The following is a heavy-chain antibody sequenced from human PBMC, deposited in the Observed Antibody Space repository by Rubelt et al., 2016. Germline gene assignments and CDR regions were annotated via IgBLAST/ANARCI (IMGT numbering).Heavy chain of an antibody. D-gene: IGHD3-10*01. V-gene: IGHV4-34*01. CDR1: GESFSGYY. CDR2: INHSGST. Sequence: QVQLQQWGAGLLKPSETLSLTCAVYGESFSGYYWSWIRQPPGKGLEWIGEINHSGSTNYNPSLKSRVTISVDTSKNQISRKLGSGTAADTAVYYWARGRTGGSRAASYWGQGTLVTVSS. J-gene: IGHJ4*02. CDR3: ARGRTGGSRAASY.